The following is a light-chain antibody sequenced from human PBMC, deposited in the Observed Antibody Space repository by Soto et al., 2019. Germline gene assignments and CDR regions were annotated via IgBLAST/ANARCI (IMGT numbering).Light chain of an antibody. CDR3: QESYSTPYT. J-gene: IGKJ2*01. V-gene: IGKV1-39*01. CDR2: AAS. Sequence: DIQMTQSPSSLSASVGDRVTITCRARQSISSYLNWYQQKPGKAPKLLVYAASSLQSGVPSRFSGSGSGTDFTLTISSLHPEDFATYCWQESYSTPYTFGQGTKLEIK. CDR1: QSISSY.